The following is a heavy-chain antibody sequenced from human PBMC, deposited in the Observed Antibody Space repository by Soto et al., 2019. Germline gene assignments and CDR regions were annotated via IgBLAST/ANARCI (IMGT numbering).Heavy chain of an antibody. CDR1: AASLSRISYY. CDR3: ASRHCSGGSCYNPGFDP. Sequence: SETLSLTCTVSAASLSRISYYWGWIRQPPGKGLEWAGSIFFTGNIYFKPSLKSRVTMAVDTSRNQFALMVNSVTAADTAVYYCASRHCSGGSCYNPGFDPWGQGALVTVSS. D-gene: IGHD2-15*01. V-gene: IGHV4-39*01. CDR2: IFFTGNI. J-gene: IGHJ5*02.